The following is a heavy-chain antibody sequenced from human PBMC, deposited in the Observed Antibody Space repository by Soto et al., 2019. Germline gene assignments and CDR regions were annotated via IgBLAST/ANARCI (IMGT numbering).Heavy chain of an antibody. CDR2: IKGDSSSL. J-gene: IGHJ3*02. CDR3: ARKPMTGSQSGAFDI. D-gene: IGHD3-9*01. Sequence: VQLVESGGGLVEPGGSLRLSCAASGFTFSTYLMNWVRQAPGKGLEWVSSIKGDSSSLYYADSVKGRFTISRDNAKNSLHLQMNSLRVEDTAMYFCARKPMTGSQSGAFDIWGQGTMVTVSS. V-gene: IGHV3-21*06. CDR1: GFTFSTYL.